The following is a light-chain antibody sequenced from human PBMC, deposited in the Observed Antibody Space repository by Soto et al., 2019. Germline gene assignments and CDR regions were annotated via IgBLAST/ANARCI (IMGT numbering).Light chain of an antibody. CDR2: KAS. Sequence: DIQMTQSPSTLSASVGDRVTITCRASQSVSTWLAWFQQKPGKAPKALIYKASNLESGVPSRFSGSGSGTEFTLTISSLQPDDFATYYCQHYYGHSWTFGQGTKVDSK. CDR1: QSVSTW. V-gene: IGKV1-5*03. CDR3: QHYYGHSWT. J-gene: IGKJ1*01.